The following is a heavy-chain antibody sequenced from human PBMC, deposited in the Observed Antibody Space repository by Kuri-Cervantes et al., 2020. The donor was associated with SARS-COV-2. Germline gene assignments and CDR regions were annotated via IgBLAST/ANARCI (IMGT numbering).Heavy chain of an antibody. CDR3: ARVGPAAEGAFDI. Sequence: SETLSLTCTVSGGSISSYYWSWIRQPPGKGLEWIGEINHSGSTNYNPSLKSRVTISVDTSKNQFSLKLSSVTAADTAVYYCARVGPAAEGAFDIWGQGTMVTVSS. CDR1: GGSISSYY. CDR2: INHSGST. J-gene: IGHJ3*02. V-gene: IGHV4-59*01. D-gene: IGHD6-13*01.